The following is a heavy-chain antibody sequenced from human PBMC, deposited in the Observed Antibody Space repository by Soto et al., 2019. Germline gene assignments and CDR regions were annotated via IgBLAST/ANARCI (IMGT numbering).Heavy chain of an antibody. J-gene: IGHJ5*02. D-gene: IGHD3-9*01. CDR2: INVGNDNT. V-gene: IGHV1-3*01. CDR3: ARGIRFFDWLDNTSWFDP. CDR1: GYTFTRYS. Sequence: QVQVVQSGAEGKKPGASVKVSCKASGYTFTRYSIYWVRQAPGQGLEWMGWINVGNDNTKYSQKFQGRVTITRDTSASTAYMELRSLRSEDTAVYYCARGIRFFDWLDNTSWFDPWGQGTLVTVSS.